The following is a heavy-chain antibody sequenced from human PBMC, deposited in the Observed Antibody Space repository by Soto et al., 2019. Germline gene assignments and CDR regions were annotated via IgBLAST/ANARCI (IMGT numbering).Heavy chain of an antibody. CDR3: AKGGTMVRGVPFDY. V-gene: IGHV3-30*18. Sequence: QVQLVESGGGVVQPGRSLRLSCAASGFTFSSYGMHWVRQAPGKGLEWVAVIPYDGSNKYYADSVKGRFTISRDNSKNTLYLQMNSLRAEDTAVYYCAKGGTMVRGVPFDYWGQGTLVTVSS. D-gene: IGHD3-10*01. CDR2: IPYDGSNK. CDR1: GFTFSSYG. J-gene: IGHJ4*02.